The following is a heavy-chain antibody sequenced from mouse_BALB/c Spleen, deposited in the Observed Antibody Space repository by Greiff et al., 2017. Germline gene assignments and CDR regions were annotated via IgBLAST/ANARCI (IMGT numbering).Heavy chain of an antibody. Sequence: VQLQQSGPGLVAPSQSLSITCTVSGFSLTSYGVHWVRQPPGKGLEWLGVIWAGGSTNYNSALMSRLSISKDNSKSQVFLKMNSLQTDDTAMYYYARDYGSSPYYYAMDYWGQGTSVTVSS. CDR3: ARDYGSSPYYYAMDY. CDR2: IWAGGST. J-gene: IGHJ4*01. CDR1: GFSLTSYG. V-gene: IGHV2-9*02. D-gene: IGHD1-1*01.